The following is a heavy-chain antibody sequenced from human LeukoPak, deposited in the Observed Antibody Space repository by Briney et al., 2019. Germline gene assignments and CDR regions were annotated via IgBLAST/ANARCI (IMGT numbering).Heavy chain of an antibody. CDR3: ARGPTELFWSGYFRFYY. CDR1: GFTFSSYS. V-gene: IGHV3-21*03. CDR2: ISSSSSYI. D-gene: IGHD3-3*01. J-gene: IGHJ4*02. Sequence: GGSLRLSCAASGFTFSSYSMNWVRQAPGTGLEWVSSISSSSSYIYYADSVKGRFTISRDNAKNSLYLQMNSLRAEDTAVYYCARGPTELFWSGYFRFYYWGQGTLVTVSS.